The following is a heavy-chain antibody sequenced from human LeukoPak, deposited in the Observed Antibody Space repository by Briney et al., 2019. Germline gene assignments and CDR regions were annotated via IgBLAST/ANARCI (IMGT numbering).Heavy chain of an antibody. CDR3: ARRSDLYDSSGYYSTNWFDP. J-gene: IGHJ5*02. D-gene: IGHD3-22*01. V-gene: IGHV4-39*01. CDR2: IYYSGST. CDR1: GGSISSSSYY. Sequence: PSETLSLTCTVSGGSISSSSYYWGWIRQPPGKGLEWIGSIYYSGSTYYNPSLKSRVTISVDTSKNQFSLKLSSVTAADTAVYYCARRSDLYDSSGYYSTNWFDPWGQGTLVTVSS.